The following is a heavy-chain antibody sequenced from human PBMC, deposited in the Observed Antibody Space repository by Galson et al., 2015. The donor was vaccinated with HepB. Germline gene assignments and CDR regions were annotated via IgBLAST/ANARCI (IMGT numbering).Heavy chain of an antibody. V-gene: IGHV3-64D*06. CDR3: VKDRPADIVVVPAAYYYYYYMDV. D-gene: IGHD2-2*01. Sequence: SLRLSCAASGFTFSSYAMHWVRQAPGKGLEYVSAISSNGGSTYYADSVKGRFTISRDNSKNTLYLQMSSLRAEDTAVYYCVKDRPADIVVVPAAYYYYYYMDVWGKGTTATVSS. J-gene: IGHJ6*03. CDR2: ISSNGGST. CDR1: GFTFSSYA.